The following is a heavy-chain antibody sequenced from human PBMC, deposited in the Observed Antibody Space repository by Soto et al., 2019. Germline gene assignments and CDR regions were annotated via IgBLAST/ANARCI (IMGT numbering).Heavy chain of an antibody. CDR1: GFTFSNYG. CDR2: ISDDGDKR. CDR3: AKARVRIVGANSFDY. J-gene: IGHJ4*02. D-gene: IGHD1-26*01. Sequence: RRLSCVGSGFTFSNYGMHWVRQPPGKGLEWVALISDDGDKRYYADSVRGRLIISRDNSKDTLYLQMNSLGPDDTAVYFCAKARVRIVGANSFDYWGQGTPVTAPQ. V-gene: IGHV3-30*18.